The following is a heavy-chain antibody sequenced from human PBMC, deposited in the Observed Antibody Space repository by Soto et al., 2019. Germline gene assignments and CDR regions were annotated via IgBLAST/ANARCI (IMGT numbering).Heavy chain of an antibody. CDR2: IIPIFGTA. Sequence: SVKVSCKASGGTLSSYAISWVRQAPGQGLEWMGGIIPIFGTANYAQKFQGRVTITADESTSTAYMELSSLRSEDTAVYYCARDKRAAAGTVIDYWGQGTLVTVSS. J-gene: IGHJ4*02. CDR3: ARDKRAAAGTVIDY. V-gene: IGHV1-69*13. CDR1: GGTLSSYA. D-gene: IGHD6-13*01.